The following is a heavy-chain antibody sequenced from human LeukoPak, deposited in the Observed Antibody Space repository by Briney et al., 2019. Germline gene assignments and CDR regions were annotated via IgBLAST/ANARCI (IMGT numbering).Heavy chain of an antibody. CDR3: AKDRNRWFGESSFDY. D-gene: IGHD3-10*01. CDR1: GFTFSSYA. V-gene: IGHV3-23*01. J-gene: IGHJ4*02. CDR2: ISGSGGST. Sequence: GGSLRLSCAASGFTFSSYAMSWVRQAPGKGLEWVSAISGSGGSTYYADSVKGRFTISRDNSKNTLYLQMNSLRAEDTAVYYCAKDRNRWFGESSFDYWGQGTLVTVSS.